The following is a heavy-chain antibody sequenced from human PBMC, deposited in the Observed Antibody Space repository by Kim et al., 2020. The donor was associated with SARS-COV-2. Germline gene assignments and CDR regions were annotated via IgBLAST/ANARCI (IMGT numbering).Heavy chain of an antibody. D-gene: IGHD2-15*01. CDR3: AKETPALPGSLRNDY. J-gene: IGHJ4*02. V-gene: IGHV3-23*01. CDR2: ISLSGGST. CDR1: GFTFSTYG. Sequence: GGSLRLSCATSGFTFSTYGMTWVRQAPGKGLEWVSAISLSGGSTYYADSVKGRFTVSRDNSKNTLYLQMNSLRVEDTAVYYCAKETPALPGSLRNDYWGQGTLVTVSS.